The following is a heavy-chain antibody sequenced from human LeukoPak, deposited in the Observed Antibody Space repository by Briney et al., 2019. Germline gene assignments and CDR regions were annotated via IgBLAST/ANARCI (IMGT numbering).Heavy chain of an antibody. D-gene: IGHD3-9*01. CDR2: IKQDGSEK. V-gene: IGHV3-7*01. J-gene: IGHJ4*02. CDR3: ARDRAFFNILTEYYFDY. Sequence: GGSLRLSCAASGFTFSSYAMTWVRQAPGKGLEWVANIKQDGSEKYYVDSVKGRFTISRDNAKNSLYLQMNSLRAEDTAVYYCARDRAFFNILTEYYFDYWGQGTLVTVSS. CDR1: GFTFSSYA.